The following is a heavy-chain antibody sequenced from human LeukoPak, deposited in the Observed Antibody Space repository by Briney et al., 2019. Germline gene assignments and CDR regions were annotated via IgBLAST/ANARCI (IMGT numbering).Heavy chain of an antibody. D-gene: IGHD1-26*01. CDR1: GGSISSYY. CDR3: ARHVSSSGGPFLY. Sequence: ASETLSLTCTVSGGSISSYYWSWIRQPPGKGLEWIGLIYYNGNTYYHPSLKSRVTLLVDTSKNQFSLNMRSVTAADTAVYYCARHVSSSGGPFLYWGQGTLVTVSS. CDR2: IYYNGNT. J-gene: IGHJ4*02. V-gene: IGHV4-59*08.